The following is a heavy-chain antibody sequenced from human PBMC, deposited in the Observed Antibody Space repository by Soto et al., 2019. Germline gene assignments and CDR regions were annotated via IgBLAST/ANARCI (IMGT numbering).Heavy chain of an antibody. CDR3: ARDLVPAAMPDYYYYGMDV. CDR1: GFTFSDYY. J-gene: IGHJ6*02. Sequence: GGSLRLSCAASGFTFSDYYMSWIRQAPGKGLEWVSYISSSGSTIYYADSVKGRFTISRDNAKNSLHLQMNSLRAEDTAVYYCARDLVPAAMPDYYYYGMDVWGQGTTVTVSS. D-gene: IGHD2-2*01. CDR2: ISSSGSTI. V-gene: IGHV3-11*01.